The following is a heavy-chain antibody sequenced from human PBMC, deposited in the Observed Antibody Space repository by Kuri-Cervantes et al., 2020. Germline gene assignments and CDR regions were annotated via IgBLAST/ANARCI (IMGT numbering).Heavy chain of an antibody. J-gene: IGHJ5*02. CDR1: GGSISSGSYY. CDR3: SRDSSPWYYGSGSLNWFDP. Sequence: SETLSLTCTVSGGSISSGSYYWSWIRQPAGKGLEWIGRIYTSGSTNYNPSLKSRVTISVDTSKNQFSLKLSSMTAADTAVYYCSRDSSPWYYGSGSLNWFDPWGQGPLVPVSS. CDR2: IYTSGST. D-gene: IGHD3-10*01. V-gene: IGHV4-61*02.